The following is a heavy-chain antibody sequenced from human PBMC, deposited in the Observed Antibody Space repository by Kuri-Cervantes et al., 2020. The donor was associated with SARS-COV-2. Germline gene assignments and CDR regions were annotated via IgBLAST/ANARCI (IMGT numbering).Heavy chain of an antibody. V-gene: IGHV3-23*01. D-gene: IGHD1-1*01. CDR2: ISGSGVIT. CDR3: VRDGDHWSFDY. Sequence: GGSLRLSCAASGLTFSSYAMSWVRQAPGKGLEWVSAISGSGVITDYADSVKGRFTLSRDNAKNMLFLQMNSLRAEDTAVYYCVRDGDHWSFDYWGQGTLVTVSS. CDR1: GLTFSSYA. J-gene: IGHJ4*02.